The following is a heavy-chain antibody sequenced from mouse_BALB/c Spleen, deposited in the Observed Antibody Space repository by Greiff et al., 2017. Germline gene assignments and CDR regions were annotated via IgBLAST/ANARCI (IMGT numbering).Heavy chain of an antibody. J-gene: IGHJ3*01. V-gene: IGHV2-6-7*01. D-gene: IGHD2-3*01. CDR2: IWGDGST. CDR3: ARDQGTDGYYPFAY. CDR1: GFSLTGYG. Sequence: QVQLKESGPGLVAPSQSLSITCTVSGFSLTGYGVNWVRQPPGKGLEWLGMIWGDGSTDYNSALKSRLSISKDNSKSQVFLKMNSLQTDDTARYYCARDQGTDGYYPFAYWGQGTLVTVSA.